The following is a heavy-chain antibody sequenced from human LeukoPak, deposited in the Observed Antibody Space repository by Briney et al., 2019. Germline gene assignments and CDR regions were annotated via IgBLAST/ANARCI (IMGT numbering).Heavy chain of an antibody. V-gene: IGHV3-7*01. CDR3: ARGGMGELLTP. J-gene: IGHJ5*02. D-gene: IGHD1-26*01. CDR1: GFTFSRYW. Sequence: GGCLRLSCAASGFTFSRYWMSWVRQAPGKGLEWVANINQDGSEKYYVDSVKGRFTISRDNAKNSLYLQMNSLRAEDTAVYYCARGGMGELLTPWGQGTLVTVSS. CDR2: INQDGSEK.